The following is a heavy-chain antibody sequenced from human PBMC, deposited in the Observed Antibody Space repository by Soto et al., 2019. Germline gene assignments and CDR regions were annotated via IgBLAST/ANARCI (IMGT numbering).Heavy chain of an antibody. CDR2: FRSSGDDGTT. Sequence: PGGSLRLSCAASGFTFSSYSMSWVRQAPGKGLEWVSGFRSSGDDGTTYYADSVKGRFTISRDNSKNTLFLQMDNLRAEDTAIYYCAKKVNSGPASQYIDYWGQGTLVTVSS. J-gene: IGHJ4*02. CDR1: GFTFSSYS. V-gene: IGHV3-23*01. D-gene: IGHD1-1*01. CDR3: AKKVNSGPASQYIDY.